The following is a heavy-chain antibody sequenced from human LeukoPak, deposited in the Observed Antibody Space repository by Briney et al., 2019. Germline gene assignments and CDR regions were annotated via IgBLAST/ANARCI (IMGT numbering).Heavy chain of an antibody. Sequence: PGGSLRLSCAASGFTFSSHWMHWVRQAPGKGLVWVSRINSDGSSTSYADSVKGRFTISRDNAKNTLYLQMNSLRAEDTAVYYCASPPYYYDSSGYYHWGQGTLVTVSS. CDR2: INSDGSST. V-gene: IGHV3-74*01. CDR1: GFTFSSHW. D-gene: IGHD3-22*01. CDR3: ASPPYYYDSSGYYH. J-gene: IGHJ5*02.